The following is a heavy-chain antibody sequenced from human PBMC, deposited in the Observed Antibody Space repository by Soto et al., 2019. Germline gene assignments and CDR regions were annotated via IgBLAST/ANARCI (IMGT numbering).Heavy chain of an antibody. CDR2: IDWADDK. Sequence: GSGPTLVNPTQTLTLTCTFSGFSLSTTGMCVSWIRQPPGKALEWLALIDWADDKYYSTSLKTRLTISKDTSKNQVVLTMTNVEPVDTATYFCSWAVGGFTYGYPDYWGQGTLVTVSS. CDR1: GFSLSTTGMC. J-gene: IGHJ4*02. CDR3: SWAVGGFTYGYPDY. V-gene: IGHV2-70*01. D-gene: IGHD5-18*01.